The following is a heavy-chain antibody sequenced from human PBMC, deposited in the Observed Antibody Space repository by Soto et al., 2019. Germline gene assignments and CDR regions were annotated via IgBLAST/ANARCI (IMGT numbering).Heavy chain of an antibody. D-gene: IGHD1-1*01. CDR3: ATPRGPTGIDAFDI. J-gene: IGHJ3*02. CDR2: IIPIFGTA. V-gene: IGHV1-69*01. Sequence: QVQLVQSGAEVKKPGSSVKVSCKASGGTFSSYAISWVRQAPGQGLEWMVGIIPIFGTANYAQKFQGRVTITADESTSTAYMELSSLRSEDTAVYYCATPRGPTGIDAFDIWGQGTMVTVSS. CDR1: GGTFSSYA.